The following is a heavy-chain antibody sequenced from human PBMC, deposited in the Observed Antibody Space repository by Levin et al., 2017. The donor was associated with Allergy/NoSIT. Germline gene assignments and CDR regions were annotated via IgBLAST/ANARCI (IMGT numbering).Heavy chain of an antibody. CDR1: GYSFTSYW. CDR2: IDPSDSYT. Sequence: GESLKISCKGSGYSFTSYWISWVRQMPGKGLEWMGRIDPSDSYTNYSPSFQGHVTISADKSISTAYLQWSSLKASDTAMYYCARPIIDILTGYYDHDAFDIWGQGTMVTVSS. D-gene: IGHD3-9*01. CDR3: ARPIIDILTGYYDHDAFDI. V-gene: IGHV5-10-1*01. J-gene: IGHJ3*02.